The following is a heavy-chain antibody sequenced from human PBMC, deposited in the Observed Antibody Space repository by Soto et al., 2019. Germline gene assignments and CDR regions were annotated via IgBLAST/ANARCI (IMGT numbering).Heavy chain of an antibody. D-gene: IGHD2-15*01. CDR1: GFPFSSYA. V-gene: IGHV3-23*01. J-gene: IGHJ4*02. CDR2: ISGSGDST. CDR3: AKGRGYCTGGSCYSDY. Sequence: GGSLRLSCAASGFPFSSYAMSWVRQAPGKGLEWVSTISGSGDSTYYTDSVKGRFTISRDNSKNTLYLHMNSLSVDDTAVYYCAKGRGYCTGGSCYSDYWGQGTLVTVSS.